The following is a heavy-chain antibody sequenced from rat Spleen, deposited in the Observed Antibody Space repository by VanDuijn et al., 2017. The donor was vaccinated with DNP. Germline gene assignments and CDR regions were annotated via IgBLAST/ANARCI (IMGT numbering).Heavy chain of an antibody. D-gene: IGHD5-1*01. CDR1: GFTFSYYG. V-gene: IGHV5S13*01. CDR3: ARGANWEGNWFAY. Sequence: EVQLVESGGGLVQPGRSLKLSCAASGFTFSYYGMAWVRQAPKKGLEWVASISASGGSTSFRDSVKGRFTISRDNAKSTLYLQMDSLRSDDTATYYCARGANWEGNWFAYWGQGTLVTVSS. J-gene: IGHJ3*01. CDR2: ISASGGST.